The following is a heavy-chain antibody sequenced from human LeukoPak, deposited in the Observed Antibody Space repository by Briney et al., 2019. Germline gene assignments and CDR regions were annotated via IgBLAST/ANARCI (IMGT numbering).Heavy chain of an antibody. Sequence: KSSETLSLTCTVSGGSINNYYWSWVRQPPGAGLEWLAYIYYTGSTNYNPSLKSRVTISVDTSKNQFSLKLSSVTAADTAVYYCARVEFVVLMVYAIRYNWFDPWGQGTLVTVSS. CDR2: IYYTGST. J-gene: IGHJ5*02. V-gene: IGHV4-59*12. D-gene: IGHD2-8*01. CDR1: GGSINNYY. CDR3: ARVEFVVLMVYAIRYNWFDP.